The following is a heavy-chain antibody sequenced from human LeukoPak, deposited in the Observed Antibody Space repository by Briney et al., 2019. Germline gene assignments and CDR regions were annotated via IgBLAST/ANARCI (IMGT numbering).Heavy chain of an antibody. Sequence: ASVKVSCKASGYTFTSYGISWVRQAPGQGLEWMGWISAYNGNTNYAQKLQGRVTMTTDTSTSTAYMELRSLRSDDTAVYYCARDLLGVNWNHYIHFDYWGQGTLVTISS. J-gene: IGHJ4*02. V-gene: IGHV1-18*01. CDR3: ARDLLGVNWNHYIHFDY. D-gene: IGHD1-1*01. CDR1: GYTFTSYG. CDR2: ISAYNGNT.